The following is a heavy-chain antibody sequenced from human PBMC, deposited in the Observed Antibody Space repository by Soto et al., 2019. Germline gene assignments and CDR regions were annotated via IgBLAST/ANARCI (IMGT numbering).Heavy chain of an antibody. CDR1: GFTFSSYW. CDR3: ARRLYYYDSSGYYYDAFDI. V-gene: IGHV3-7*03. Sequence: GGSLRLSCAASGFTFSSYWMSWVRQAPGKGLEWVANIKQDGSEKYYVDSVKGRFTISRDNAKNSLYLQMNSLRAEDTAVYYCARRLYYYDSSGYYYDAFDIWGQGTMVTVSS. D-gene: IGHD3-22*01. J-gene: IGHJ3*02. CDR2: IKQDGSEK.